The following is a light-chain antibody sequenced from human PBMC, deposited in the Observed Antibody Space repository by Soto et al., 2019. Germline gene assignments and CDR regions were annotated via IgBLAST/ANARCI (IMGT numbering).Light chain of an antibody. J-gene: IGKJ1*01. Sequence: EIVLTQSPGTLSLSPGERATLSCRAIQSVSSSSLAWYQQKRGQAPSLLIHDASTRATGIPDRFSGSGSGTDFTITISRLEPEDFAVYYCQQYGGSPRTFGQGTKVDIK. CDR2: DAS. CDR3: QQYGGSPRT. V-gene: IGKV3-20*01. CDR1: QSVSSSS.